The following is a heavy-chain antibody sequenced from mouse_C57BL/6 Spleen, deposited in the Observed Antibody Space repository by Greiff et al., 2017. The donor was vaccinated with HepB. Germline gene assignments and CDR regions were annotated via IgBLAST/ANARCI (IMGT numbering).Heavy chain of an antibody. CDR3: AKGLYGYDGAWFAY. D-gene: IGHD2-2*01. V-gene: IGHV5-17*01. CDR1: GFTFSDYG. J-gene: IGHJ3*01. CDR2: ISSGSSTI. Sequence: EVKLMESGGGLVKPGGSLKLSCAASGFTFSDYGMHWVRQAPEKGLEWVAYISSGSSTIYYADTVKGRFTISRDNAKNTLFLQMTSLRSEDTAMYYCAKGLYGYDGAWFAYWGQGTLVTVSA.